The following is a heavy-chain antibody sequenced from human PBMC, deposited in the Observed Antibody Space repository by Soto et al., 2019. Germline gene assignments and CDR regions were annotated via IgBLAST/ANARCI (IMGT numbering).Heavy chain of an antibody. CDR1: GFTFSSYD. CDR3: ARALSLQAYSGMDV. V-gene: IGHV3-13*01. CDR2: IGTASDR. J-gene: IGHJ6*02. Sequence: GGSVRLSCSASGFTFSSYDMHWVRQATGKVLEWVSAIGTASDRYSPGSVKGRFTMSRENAKNYLHLQMNSLRAGDTAVYYCARALSLQAYSGMDVWGQGTTVKVSS.